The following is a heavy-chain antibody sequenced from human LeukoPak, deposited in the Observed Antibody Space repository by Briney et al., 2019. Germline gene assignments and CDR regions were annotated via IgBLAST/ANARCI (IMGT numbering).Heavy chain of an antibody. CDR3: ARALGSAVDYYYYMDV. CDR1: GGSISSSSYY. Sequence: SETLSLTCTVSGGSISSSSYYWGWIRQPPGKGLEWIGSIYYSGSTHYNPSLKSRVTISVDTSKNQFSLKLSSVTAADTAVYYCARALGSAVDYYYYMDVWGKGTTVTVSS. D-gene: IGHD2-2*01. CDR2: IYYSGST. V-gene: IGHV4-39*07. J-gene: IGHJ6*03.